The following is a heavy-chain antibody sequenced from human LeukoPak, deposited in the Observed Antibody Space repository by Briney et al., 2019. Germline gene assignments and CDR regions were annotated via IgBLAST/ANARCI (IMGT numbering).Heavy chain of an antibody. CDR2: ISGSGGST. CDR1: GFTFSSYA. Sequence: GGSLRLSCAASGFTFSSYAMSWVRQAPGKGLGWVSGISGSGGSTYYADSVKGRFTISRDNSKNTLYLQMNSLRAEDTAVYYCAKEPRRPGIAVAPYYFDYWGQGTLVTVSS. D-gene: IGHD6-19*01. V-gene: IGHV3-23*01. J-gene: IGHJ4*02. CDR3: AKEPRRPGIAVAPYYFDY.